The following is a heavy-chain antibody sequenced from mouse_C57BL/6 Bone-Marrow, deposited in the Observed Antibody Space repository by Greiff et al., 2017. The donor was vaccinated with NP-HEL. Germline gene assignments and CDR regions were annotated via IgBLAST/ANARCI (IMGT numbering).Heavy chain of an antibody. D-gene: IGHD1-1*01. V-gene: IGHV14-4*01. J-gene: IGHJ4*01. CDR2: IDPENGDT. CDR3: TRLPTVVSMDY. Sequence: EVKLMESGAELVRPGASVKLSCTASGFNINDDYMHWVKQRPEQGLEWIGWIDPENGDTEYASKFQGKATITADTSSNTAYLQLSSLTSEDTAVYYCTRLPTVVSMDYWGQGTSVTVSS. CDR1: GFNINDDY.